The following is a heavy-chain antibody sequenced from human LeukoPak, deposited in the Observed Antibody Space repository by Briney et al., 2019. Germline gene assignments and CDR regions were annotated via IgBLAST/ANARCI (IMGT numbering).Heavy chain of an antibody. CDR1: GYTFTGYY. Sequence: ASVNVSCKASGYTFTGYYMHWVRQAPGQGLEWMGWINPNSGGTNYAQKFQGRVTMTRDTSISTAYMELSRLRSDDTAVYYCARHRTMTCYGMDVWGQGTTVTVSS. D-gene: IGHD3-3*01. CDR2: INPNSGGT. V-gene: IGHV1-2*02. CDR3: ARHRTMTCYGMDV. J-gene: IGHJ6*02.